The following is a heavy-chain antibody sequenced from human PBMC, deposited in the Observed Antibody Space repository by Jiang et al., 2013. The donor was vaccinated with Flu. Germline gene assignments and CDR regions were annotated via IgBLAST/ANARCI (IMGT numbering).Heavy chain of an antibody. J-gene: IGHJ6*02. V-gene: IGHV1-2*02. D-gene: IGHD3-3*01. CDR1: GYTFTGYY. Sequence: GAEVKKPGASVKVSCKASGYTFTGYYMHWVRQAPGQGLEWMGWINPNSGGTNYAQKFQGRVTMTRDTSISTAYMELSRLRSDDTAVYYCARDRLYYDFWSGYFLYYYGMDVWGQGTTVTVS. CDR2: INPNSGGT. CDR3: ARDRLYYDFWSGYFLYYYGMDV.